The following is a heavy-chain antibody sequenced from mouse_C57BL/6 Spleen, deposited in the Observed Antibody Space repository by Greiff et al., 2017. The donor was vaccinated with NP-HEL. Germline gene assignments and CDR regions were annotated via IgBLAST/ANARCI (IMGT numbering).Heavy chain of an antibody. CDR1: GYTFTSYG. J-gene: IGHJ2*01. Sequence: QVQLQQSGAELARPGASVKLSCKASGYTFTSYGISWVKQRTGQGLEWIGEIYPRSGNTYYNEKFKGKATLTADKSSSTAYMELRSLTSEDSAVYFCAREELMDYDYYFDYWGQGTTLTVSS. CDR3: AREELMDYDYYFDY. V-gene: IGHV1-81*01. CDR2: IYPRSGNT. D-gene: IGHD2-4*01.